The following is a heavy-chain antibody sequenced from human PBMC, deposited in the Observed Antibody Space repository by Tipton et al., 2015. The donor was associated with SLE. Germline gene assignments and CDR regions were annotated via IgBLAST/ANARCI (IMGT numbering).Heavy chain of an antibody. J-gene: IGHJ3*01. V-gene: IGHV4-4*07. Sequence: TLSLTCTVSGGSISGYYWSWIRQPAGKGLEWIGRIYSSGSTIYNPSLKSRLTLSLDTSKNQFSLRVRSVTAADTAVYYCARENVAADGALDVWGQGTMVTVSS. D-gene: IGHD6-13*01. CDR1: GGSISGYY. CDR3: ARENVAADGALDV. CDR2: IYSSGST.